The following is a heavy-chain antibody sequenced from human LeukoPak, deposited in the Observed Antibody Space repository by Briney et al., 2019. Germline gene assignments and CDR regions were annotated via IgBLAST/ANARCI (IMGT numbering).Heavy chain of an antibody. J-gene: IGHJ4*02. V-gene: IGHV3-66*01. D-gene: IGHD6-6*01. CDR1: GFTVSSNY. CDR3: ARGIYLAARTFDY. Sequence: GGSLRLSCAASGFTVSSNYMSWVRQAPGKGLEWVSVIYSGGSTYYADSVKGRFTISRDNSKNSLYLQMNSLRAEDTAVYYCARGIYLAARTFDYWGQGTLVTVSS. CDR2: IYSGGST.